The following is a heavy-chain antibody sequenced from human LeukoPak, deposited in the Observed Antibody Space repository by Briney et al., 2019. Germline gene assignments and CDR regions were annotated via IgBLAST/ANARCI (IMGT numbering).Heavy chain of an antibody. V-gene: IGHV3-7*01. CDR1: GFTFSSYW. Sequence: TGGSLRLSCAASGFTFSSYWMSWVRQAPGKGLEWVANIKQDGSEKYYVDSVKGRFTISRDNAKNSLYLQMNSLRAEDTAVYYCARDHLPIFGVADYWGQGTLVTVSS. D-gene: IGHD3-3*01. J-gene: IGHJ4*02. CDR3: ARDHLPIFGVADY. CDR2: IKQDGSEK.